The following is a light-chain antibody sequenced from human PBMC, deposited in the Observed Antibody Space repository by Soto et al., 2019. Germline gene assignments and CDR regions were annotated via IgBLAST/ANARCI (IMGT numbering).Light chain of an antibody. CDR3: QQYNSYSQT. CDR2: DAS. Sequence: IQMTQSRSTLSASVGDRVTITCRASQSISSWLAWYQQKPGKAPKLLIYDASSLESGVPSRSSGSGSGTEFTLTISSLQPDDFATYYCQQYNSYSQTFGQGTKVDIK. CDR1: QSISSW. V-gene: IGKV1-5*01. J-gene: IGKJ1*01.